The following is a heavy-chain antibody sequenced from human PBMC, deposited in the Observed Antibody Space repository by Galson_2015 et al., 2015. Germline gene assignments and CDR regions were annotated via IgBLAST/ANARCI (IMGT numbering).Heavy chain of an antibody. CDR1: GFTFSSYS. Sequence: SLRLSCAASGFTFSSYSMNWVRQAPGKGLEWVSSISSSSSYIYYADSVKGRFTISRDNAKNSLYLQMNSLRAEDTAVYYCARAGRDSSSWYPYWGQGTLVTASS. D-gene: IGHD6-13*01. J-gene: IGHJ4*02. CDR3: ARAGRDSSSWYPY. CDR2: ISSSSSYI. V-gene: IGHV3-21*01.